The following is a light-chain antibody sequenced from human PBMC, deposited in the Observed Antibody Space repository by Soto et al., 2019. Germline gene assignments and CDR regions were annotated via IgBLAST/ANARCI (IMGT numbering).Light chain of an antibody. CDR1: SSDIGDYNY. CDR3: SSYSGTNSNVI. CDR2: EVT. J-gene: IGLJ2*01. V-gene: IGLV2-8*01. Sequence: QSALTQPPSASGSPGQSVTISCAGTSSDIGDYNYVSWYQQHPDKVPKLIIYEVTKRPSGVPDRFSGSKSGYTASLTVSDLQPADEAVYYCSSYSGTNSNVIFGGGTKVTVL.